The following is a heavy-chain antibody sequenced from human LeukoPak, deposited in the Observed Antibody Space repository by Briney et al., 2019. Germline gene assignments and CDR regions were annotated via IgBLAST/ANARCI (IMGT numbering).Heavy chain of an antibody. D-gene: IGHD3-9*01. CDR2: IYTSGST. CDR3: ARDIDILTGRYYYMDV. CDR1: GGSISSYY. V-gene: IGHV4-4*09. Sequence: SETLSLTCTVSGGSISSYYWSWIRQPPGKGLEWIGYIYTSGSTNYNPSLKSRVTISVDTSKNQFSLKLSSVTAADTAVYYCARDIDILTGRYYYMDVWGKGTTVTVSS. J-gene: IGHJ6*03.